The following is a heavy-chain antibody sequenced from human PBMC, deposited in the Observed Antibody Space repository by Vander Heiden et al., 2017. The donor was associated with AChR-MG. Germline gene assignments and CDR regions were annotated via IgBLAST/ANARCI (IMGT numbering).Heavy chain of an antibody. Sequence: QVQLVQSGAEVKKPGASVKVSCKASGGTFSRYAISWVRQAPGQGLEWMGGIIPSFSTANYAQMFQGRITITADKSTSTAYMKLSRLRSENTAVYYCARGPDYSNYYYYYMDVWGKGTTVTVSS. CDR3: ARGPDYSNYYYYYMDV. D-gene: IGHD4-4*01. CDR2: IIPSFSTA. CDR1: GGTFSRYA. J-gene: IGHJ6*03. V-gene: IGHV1-69*06.